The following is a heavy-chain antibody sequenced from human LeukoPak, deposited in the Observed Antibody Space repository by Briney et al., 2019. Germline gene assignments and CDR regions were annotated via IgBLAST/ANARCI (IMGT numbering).Heavy chain of an antibody. CDR1: GYTFAAYY. J-gene: IGHJ5*02. CDR2: IDPNSGAT. D-gene: IGHD6-6*01. CDR3: AREGEYSTSQSWFDP. V-gene: IGHV1-2*02. Sequence: GASVKVSCKAFGYTFAAYYIHWVRQAPGQGLEWMGWIDPNSGATNYAQEFQGRVTVTRDSSINTAYMELSSLRSDDTAFYYCAREGEYSTSQSWFDPWGQGTLVTVSS.